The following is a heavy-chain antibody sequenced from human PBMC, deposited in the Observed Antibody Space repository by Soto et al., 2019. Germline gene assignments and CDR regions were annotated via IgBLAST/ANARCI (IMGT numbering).Heavy chain of an antibody. V-gene: IGHV1-2*04. CDR1: GYTFSDFY. D-gene: IGHD2-21*02. J-gene: IGHJ4*02. CDR2: INPNSGDT. CDR3: ATAGRRSCGDDCYLDD. Sequence: GGSVKVSCKASGYTFSDFYISWVRQAPGQGLEWMGWINPNSGDTNYAQNFKGWVTMTRDTSINTAYMELTRLGPDDTAIYFCATAGRRSCGDDCYLDDWGQGTPVTVPS.